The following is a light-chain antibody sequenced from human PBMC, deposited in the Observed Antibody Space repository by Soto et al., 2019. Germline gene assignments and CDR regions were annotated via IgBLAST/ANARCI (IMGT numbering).Light chain of an antibody. CDR2: GAS. V-gene: IGKV3-20*01. Sequence: MTQSPVTLSVSPGERATLSCRASQSVSSSDLAWYQHRPGQVPNLLIYGASNRASGIPDRFSGSGSGTDFTLTISELQPEDFAVYYCQHYGSSRTFGQGTKVEFK. CDR3: QHYGSSRT. J-gene: IGKJ1*01. CDR1: QSVSSSD.